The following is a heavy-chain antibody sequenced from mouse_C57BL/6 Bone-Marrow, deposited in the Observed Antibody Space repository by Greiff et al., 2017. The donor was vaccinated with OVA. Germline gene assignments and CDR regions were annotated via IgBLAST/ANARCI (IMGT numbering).Heavy chain of an antibody. J-gene: IGHJ3*01. CDR2: IRSKSSNYAT. CDR3: DIYDGYPAWFAY. Sequence: EVKLVESGGGLVQPKGSLKLSCAASGFTFNTYAMHWVRQAPGKGLEWVARIRSKSSNYATYYADSVKDRFTISRDDSQSMLYLQMNNLKTEDTAMYYCDIYDGYPAWFAYWGQGTLVTVSA. V-gene: IGHV10-3*01. CDR1: GFTFNTYA. D-gene: IGHD2-3*01.